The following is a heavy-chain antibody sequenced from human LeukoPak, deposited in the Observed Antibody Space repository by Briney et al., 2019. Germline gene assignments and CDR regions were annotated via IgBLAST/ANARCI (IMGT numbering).Heavy chain of an antibody. D-gene: IGHD1-26*01. CDR1: GGSFSGYY. CDR3: ARRGSTSTYY. Sequence: PSETLSLTCAVYGGSFSGYYWSWIRQPPGKGLEWIGEINHSGSTNYNPSLKSRVTISVDMSKNQFSLKLSSVTAADTALYYCARRGSTSTYYWGQGTLVTVTS. V-gene: IGHV4-34*01. J-gene: IGHJ4*02. CDR2: INHSGST.